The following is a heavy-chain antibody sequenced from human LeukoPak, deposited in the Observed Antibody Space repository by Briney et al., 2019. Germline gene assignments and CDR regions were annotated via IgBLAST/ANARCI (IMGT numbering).Heavy chain of an antibody. Sequence: SETLSLTCAVYGGSFSGYYWSWIRQPPGKGLEWIGEINHSGSTNYNPSLKSRVTISVDTSKNQFSLKLSSVTAADTAVYYCARRGNLWARWGQGTLVTVSS. CDR2: INHSGST. CDR1: GGSFSGYY. D-gene: IGHD2/OR15-2a*01. CDR3: ARRGNLWAR. V-gene: IGHV4-34*01. J-gene: IGHJ4*02.